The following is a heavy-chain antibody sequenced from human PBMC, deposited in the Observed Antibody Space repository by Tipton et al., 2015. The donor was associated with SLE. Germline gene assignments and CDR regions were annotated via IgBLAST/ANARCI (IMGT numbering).Heavy chain of an antibody. CDR1: GGSISSGGYF. Sequence: TLSLTCTVSGGSISSGGYFWSWVRQHPGKGLEWIGYIYDTETTYYNPSLQSRVTISLDTSKNQFSLNLSSVTAADTAVYYCARGGVGDFWSGFPPSGFFDYWGQGALVTVSS. CDR3: ARGGVGDFWSGFPPSGFFDY. V-gene: IGHV4-31*03. D-gene: IGHD3-3*01. CDR2: IYDTETT. J-gene: IGHJ4*02.